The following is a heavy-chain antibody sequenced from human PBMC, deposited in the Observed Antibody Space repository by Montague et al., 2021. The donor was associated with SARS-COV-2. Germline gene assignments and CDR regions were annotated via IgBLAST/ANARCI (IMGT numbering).Heavy chain of an antibody. CDR1: SGSFNDFY. D-gene: IGHD3-3*01. J-gene: IGHJ3*01. V-gene: IGHV4-34*01. Sequence: SQTLSLTCAVYSGSFNDFYWTWIRQSPGKGLEWIGEINHTGSATYNPSLKGRVTLSRDTSKNQFSLKLQSATPADTAVYYCARGQVTISGVLFFIPAAGHLDGWGQGTSVTVSS. CDR3: ARGQVTISGVLFFIPAAGHLDG. CDR2: INHTGSA.